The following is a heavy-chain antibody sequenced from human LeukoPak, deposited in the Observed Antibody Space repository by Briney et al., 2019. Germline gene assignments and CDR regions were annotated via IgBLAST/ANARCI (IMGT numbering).Heavy chain of an antibody. J-gene: IGHJ3*02. CDR2: IIPIFGTA. CDR1: GGTFSSYA. CDR3: AAPLMVRGAYDAFDI. V-gene: IGHV1-69*05. Sequence: ASVKVSCKASGGTFSSYAISWVRQAPGQGLEWMGGIIPIFGTANYAQKFQGRVTITTDESTSTAYMELSSLRSEDTAVYYCAAPLMVRGAYDAFDIWGQGTMVTVPS. D-gene: IGHD3-10*01.